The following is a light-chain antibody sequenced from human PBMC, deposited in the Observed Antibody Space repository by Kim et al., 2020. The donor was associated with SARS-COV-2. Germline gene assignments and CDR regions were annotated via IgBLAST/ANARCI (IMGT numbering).Light chain of an antibody. V-gene: IGLV4-69*01. J-gene: IGLJ3*02. CDR1: SGHSSYA. CDR2: LNSDGSH. CDR3: QTWGTGIRGV. Sequence: QLVLTQSPSASASLGASVKVTCTLSSGHSSYAIAWHQQQPEKGPRYLMKLNSDGSHSKGDGIPARFSGSSSGAERYLTISSLQSEDEADYYCQTWGTGIRGVCGGGTQLTVL.